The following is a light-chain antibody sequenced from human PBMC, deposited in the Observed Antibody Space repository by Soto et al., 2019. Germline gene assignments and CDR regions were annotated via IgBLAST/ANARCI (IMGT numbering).Light chain of an antibody. V-gene: IGLV1-44*01. CDR2: SND. J-gene: IGLJ2*01. Sequence: QSVLTQPPSASGTPGQRVTISCSGSSPNIGSNTVNWYQQLPGTAPKLLIYSNDQRPSGVPDRFSGSQSGTSASLAISGLHSEDEADYYCAAWDDSLNGPVFGGGTKLTVL. CDR3: AAWDDSLNGPV. CDR1: SPNIGSNT.